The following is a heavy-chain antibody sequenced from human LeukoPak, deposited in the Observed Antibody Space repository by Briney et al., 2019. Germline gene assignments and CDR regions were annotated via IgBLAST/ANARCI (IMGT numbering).Heavy chain of an antibody. V-gene: IGHV1-2*06. J-gene: IGHJ6*02. Sequence: ASVKVSCKASGYTFIDYYIHWVRQAPGQGLEWMGRIDANSGGTNYAQKFQGRVTMTRDTSTSTVYMELSSLRSEDTAVYYCARDPNGYYGSGSYYGMDVWGQGTTVTVSS. CDR2: IDANSGGT. CDR1: GYTFIDYY. D-gene: IGHD3-10*01. CDR3: ARDPNGYYGSGSYYGMDV.